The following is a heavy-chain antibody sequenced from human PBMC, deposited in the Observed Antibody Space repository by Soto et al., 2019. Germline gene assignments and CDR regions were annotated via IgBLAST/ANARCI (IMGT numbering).Heavy chain of an antibody. CDR2: ISWDGGST. CDR3: AKGKGEVAGSSLDY. D-gene: IGHD6-19*01. V-gene: IGHV3-43*01. J-gene: IGHJ4*02. Sequence: GGSLRLSCAASGFTFDDYTMHWVRQAPGKGLEWVSLISWDGGSTYYADSVKGRFTISRDNSKNSLYLQMNSLRTEDTALYYCAKGKGEVAGSSLDYWGQGTLVTVSS. CDR1: GFTFDDYT.